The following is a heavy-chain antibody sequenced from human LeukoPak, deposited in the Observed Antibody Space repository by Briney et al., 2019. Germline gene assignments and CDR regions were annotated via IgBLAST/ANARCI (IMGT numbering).Heavy chain of an antibody. V-gene: IGHV1-69*05. CDR2: IIPIFGTA. Sequence: SVKVSCKASGGTFSSYAISWVRQAPGQGLEWMGGIIPIFGTANYAQKFQGRVTITTDESTSTAYMELSSLRSEDTAVYYCARRFITIFGVVNDYFDYWGQGTLVTVFS. D-gene: IGHD3-3*01. CDR3: ARRFITIFGVVNDYFDY. CDR1: GGTFSSYA. J-gene: IGHJ4*02.